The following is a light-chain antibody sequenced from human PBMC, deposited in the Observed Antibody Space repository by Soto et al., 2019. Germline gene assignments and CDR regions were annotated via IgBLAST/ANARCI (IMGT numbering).Light chain of an antibody. CDR1: SSDVGGYNY. CDR2: DVS. V-gene: IGLV2-14*01. J-gene: IGLJ2*01. Sequence: QSVLTQPASVSGSPGLSITISCTGTSSDVGGYNYVSWYQQHPGKAPKLMIYDVSNRPSGVSNRFSGSKSGNTASLTISGLQAEDEADYYCSSYTSSSTRKAVFGGGTKLTVL. CDR3: SSYTSSSTRKAV.